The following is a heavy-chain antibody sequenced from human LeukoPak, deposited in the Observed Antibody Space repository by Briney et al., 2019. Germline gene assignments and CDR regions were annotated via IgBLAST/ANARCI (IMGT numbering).Heavy chain of an antibody. CDR3: ARDGGSGNYFIDY. J-gene: IGHJ4*02. V-gene: IGHV3-48*03. D-gene: IGHD3-10*01. Sequence: GGSLRLSCAASGFTFSSYWMNWARQAPGKGLEWVSYTTSGGTKYYADSVKGRFTISRDNAKNSLYLQMNSLRAEDTAVYYCARDGGSGNYFIDYWGQGTLVTVSS. CDR1: GFTFSSYW. CDR2: TTSGGTK.